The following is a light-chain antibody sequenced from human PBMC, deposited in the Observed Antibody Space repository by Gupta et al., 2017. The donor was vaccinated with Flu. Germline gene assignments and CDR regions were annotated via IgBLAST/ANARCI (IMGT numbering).Light chain of an antibody. CDR2: QDS. CDR3: QAWDSSGV. CDR1: KLGDKY. J-gene: IGLJ3*02. V-gene: IGLV3-1*01. Sequence: VSPGQTASITCSGDKLGDKYACWYQQKPGQSTVLVIYQDSKRPSGIPERFSGSNAGNTATLTISGTQAMDEADYYCQAWDSSGVFGGGTKLTVL.